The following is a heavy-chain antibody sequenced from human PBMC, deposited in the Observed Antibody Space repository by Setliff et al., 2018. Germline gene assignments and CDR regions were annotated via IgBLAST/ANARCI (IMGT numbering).Heavy chain of an antibody. J-gene: IGHJ4*02. CDR3: TTRYHNPGDGYMAVFDF. CDR1: GFTFNKHW. V-gene: IGHV3-7*03. D-gene: IGHD2-21*01. CDR2: IKQDGSEE. Sequence: PGGSLRFSCTASGFTFNKHWMTWVRQAPGKGLEWVANIKQDGSEEYYVDSVRGRFTISRDNAHNSLYLQMNNLRVEDTAVYYCTTRYHNPGDGYMAVFDFWGQGSLVTVSS.